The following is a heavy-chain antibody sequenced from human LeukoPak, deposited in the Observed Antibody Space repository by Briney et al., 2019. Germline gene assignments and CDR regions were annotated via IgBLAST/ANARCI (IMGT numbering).Heavy chain of an antibody. CDR1: GGTFSSYA. CDR2: IIPILGIA. V-gene: IGHV1-69*04. J-gene: IGHJ4*02. D-gene: IGHD6-19*01. Sequence: ASVKVSCKASGGTFSSYAISWVRQAPGQGLECMGRIIPILGIANYAQKFQGRVTMTRNTSISTAYMELSSLRSEDTAVYYCARAPYSSGWYLDYWGQGTLVTVSS. CDR3: ARAPYSSGWYLDY.